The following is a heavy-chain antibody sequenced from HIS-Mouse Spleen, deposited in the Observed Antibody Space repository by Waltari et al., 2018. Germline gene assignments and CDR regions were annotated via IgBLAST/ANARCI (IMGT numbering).Heavy chain of an antibody. Sequence: QLQLQESGPGLVKPSATLSLTCTVSGCSISSSSYYWGWIRQPPGKGLEWIGSIYYSGRTYYNPSLKSRVTISVDTSKNQFSLKLSSVTAADTAVYYCAREIPYSSSWYDWYFDLWGRGTLVTVSS. D-gene: IGHD6-13*01. CDR1: GCSISSSSYY. J-gene: IGHJ2*01. V-gene: IGHV4-39*07. CDR2: IYYSGRT. CDR3: AREIPYSSSWYDWYFDL.